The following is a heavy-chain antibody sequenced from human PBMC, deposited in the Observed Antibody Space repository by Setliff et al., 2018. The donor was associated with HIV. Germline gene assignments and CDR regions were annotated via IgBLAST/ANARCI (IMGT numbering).Heavy chain of an antibody. D-gene: IGHD6-25*01. CDR3: ARVPSGAAGLVRAGFYF. Sequence: SVKVSCKASGGTFSSYITAWVRQAPGQGLEWMGGIHPIFGTTNYARDFMGRVSITADESTNTAYMELSSLRSDDSAIYYCARVPSGAAGLVRAGFYFWGQGTLVTVSS. CDR2: IHPIFGTT. J-gene: IGHJ4*01. V-gene: IGHV1-69*13. CDR1: GGTFSSYI.